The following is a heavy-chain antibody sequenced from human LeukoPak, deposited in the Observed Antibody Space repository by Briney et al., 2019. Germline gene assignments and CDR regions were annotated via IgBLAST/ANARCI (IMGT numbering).Heavy chain of an antibody. CDR1: GGSISSGDYY. V-gene: IGHV4-30-4*01. D-gene: IGHD5-18*01. Sequence: PSQTLSLTCTVSGGSISSGDYYWSWIRQPPGKGLEWIGYIYYSGSTYYNPSLKSRVTISVDTSKNQFSLKLSSVTAADTAVYYCARGVDTAMVTPHFDYWGQGTLVTVSS. J-gene: IGHJ4*02. CDR2: IYYSGST. CDR3: ARGVDTAMVTPHFDY.